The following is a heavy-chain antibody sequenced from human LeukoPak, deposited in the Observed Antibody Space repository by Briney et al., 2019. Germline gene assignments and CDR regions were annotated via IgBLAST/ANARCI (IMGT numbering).Heavy chain of an antibody. V-gene: IGHV3-30*18. CDR3: AKDLGYCSGGSCYSGVDY. J-gene: IGHJ4*02. Sequence: GGSLRLSCAASGFTFSSYGMHWVRQAPGKGLEWVAVISYDGSNKYYADSVKGRFTISRDNSKNTLYLQMNSLRAEDTAVYYCAKDLGYCSGGSCYSGVDYWGQGTLVTVPS. CDR2: ISYDGSNK. D-gene: IGHD2-15*01. CDR1: GFTFSSYG.